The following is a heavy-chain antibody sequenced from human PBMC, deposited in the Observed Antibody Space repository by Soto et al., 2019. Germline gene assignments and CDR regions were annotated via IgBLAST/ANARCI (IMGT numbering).Heavy chain of an antibody. CDR2: IYYSGST. CDR3: ARDRGSGWLTFDY. CDR1: GGSISSYY. J-gene: IGHJ4*02. V-gene: IGHV4-59*01. D-gene: IGHD6-19*01. Sequence: PSETLSLTCTVSGGSISSYYWSWIRQPPGKGLEWIGYIYYSGSTNYNPSLKSRVTISVDTSKNQFSLKLTSVTAVDTAVYYCARDRGSGWLTFDYWGQGTLVTVSS.